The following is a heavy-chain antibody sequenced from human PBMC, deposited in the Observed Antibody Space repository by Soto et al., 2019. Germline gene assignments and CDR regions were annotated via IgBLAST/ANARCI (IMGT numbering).Heavy chain of an antibody. D-gene: IGHD3-22*01. J-gene: IGHJ3*02. CDR3: ARKNYYDSRGPGENAFDI. CDR2: IDPSDSYT. CDR1: GYSFTSYW. Sequence: GESLKISCKGSGYSFTSYWISWVRQMPGKGLEWMGRIDPSDSYTNYSPSFQGHVTISADKSISTAYLQWSSLKASDTAMYYCARKNYYDSRGPGENAFDIWGQGTMVTVSS. V-gene: IGHV5-10-1*01.